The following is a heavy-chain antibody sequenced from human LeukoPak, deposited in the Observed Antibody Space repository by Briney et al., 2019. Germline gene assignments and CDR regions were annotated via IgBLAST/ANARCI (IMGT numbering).Heavy chain of an antibody. D-gene: IGHD3-9*01. CDR3: ARDFFDGFALDY. Sequence: SVKVSCKASGGTFSSYAISWVRQAPGQGLEWRGGIIPIFGTANYAQKFQGRVTITADKSTSTAYMELSSLRSEDTAVYYCARDFFDGFALDYWGQGTLVTVSS. CDR1: GGTFSSYA. V-gene: IGHV1-69*06. J-gene: IGHJ4*02. CDR2: IIPIFGTA.